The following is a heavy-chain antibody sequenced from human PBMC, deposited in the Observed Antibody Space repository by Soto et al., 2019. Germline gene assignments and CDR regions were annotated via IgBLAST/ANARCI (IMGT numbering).Heavy chain of an antibody. CDR3: AKDRNSFGYDSFVH. D-gene: IGHD3-22*01. J-gene: IGHJ4*02. CDR2: LSSDGSSR. V-gene: IGHV3-30*18. CDR1: GFTFSSYG. Sequence: GGSLSLSCAASGFTFSSYGMHWVRQAPGKGLEWVALLSSDGSSRFYADSVKGRFTISRDNSENNLYLQMNSLRNDDTAVYYCAKDRNSFGYDSFVHWGQGTLVTVSS.